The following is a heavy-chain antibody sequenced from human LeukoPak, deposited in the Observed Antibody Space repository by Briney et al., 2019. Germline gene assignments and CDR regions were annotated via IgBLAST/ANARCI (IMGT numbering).Heavy chain of an antibody. Sequence: ASVKVSCKASGYTFTSYAMHWVRQAPGQRLEWMGWINAGNGNTKYSQKFQGRVTITRDTSASTAYMELSSLRSEDTAVYYCAGSSGSYSNFDYWGQGTLVTVSS. CDR1: GYTFTSYA. V-gene: IGHV1-3*01. CDR2: INAGNGNT. D-gene: IGHD1-26*01. J-gene: IGHJ4*02. CDR3: AGSSGSYSNFDY.